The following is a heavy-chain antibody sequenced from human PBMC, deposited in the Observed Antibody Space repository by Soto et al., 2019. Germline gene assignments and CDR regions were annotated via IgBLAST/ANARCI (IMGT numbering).Heavy chain of an antibody. J-gene: IGHJ5*02. Sequence: EASVKVSFKASGYTFTSYGISWVRQAPGQGLEWMGWISAYNGNTNYAQKLQGRVTMTTDTSTSTAYMELRSLRSDDTVVYYCARVAAAGFWFDPWGQGTLVTVSS. CDR1: GYTFTSYG. CDR3: ARVAAAGFWFDP. CDR2: ISAYNGNT. D-gene: IGHD6-13*01. V-gene: IGHV1-18*01.